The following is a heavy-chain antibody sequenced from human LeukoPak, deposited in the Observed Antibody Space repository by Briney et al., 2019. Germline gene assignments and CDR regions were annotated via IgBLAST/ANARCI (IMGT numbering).Heavy chain of an antibody. V-gene: IGHV4-34*01. CDR3: ARVRLRGAIPPDY. D-gene: IGHD3-10*01. CDR1: GGSISGGGYY. J-gene: IGHJ4*02. Sequence: SETLSLTCTVSGGSISGGGYYWSWIRQPPGKGLEWIGEINHSGSTNYNPSLKSRVTISVDTSKNQFSLKLSSVTAADTAVYYCARVRLRGAIPPDYWGQGTLVTVSS. CDR2: INHSGST.